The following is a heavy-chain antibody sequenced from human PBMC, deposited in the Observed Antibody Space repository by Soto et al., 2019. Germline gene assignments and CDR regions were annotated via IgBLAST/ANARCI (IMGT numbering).Heavy chain of an antibody. J-gene: IGHJ6*02. CDR1: RFTFGSYL. CDR2: INVDGTET. CDR3: ARDKEVLLTNYGMAV. V-gene: IGHV3-74*01. Sequence: GGSLRLSCTAPRFTFGSYLMHWVRQAPGKGLVWVSDINVDGTETWYADSVKGRFTISRDNDKKTLYLHMTGLRVDDTGVYYCARDKEVLLTNYGMAVWGQGPPVTVYS.